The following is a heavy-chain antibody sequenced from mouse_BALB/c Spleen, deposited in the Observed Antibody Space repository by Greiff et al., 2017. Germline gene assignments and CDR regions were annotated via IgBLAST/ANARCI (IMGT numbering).Heavy chain of an antibody. V-gene: IGHV1S22*01. Sequence: LQQPGSELVRPGASVKLSCKASGYTFTSYWMHWVKPRPGQGLAWIGNIYPGSGSTNYDEKFKSKATLTVDTSSSTAYMQLSSLTSEDSAVYYCTRSNDGYSSAWFAYWGQGTLVTVSA. CDR1: GYTFTSYW. CDR3: TRSNDGYSSAWFAY. CDR2: IYPGSGST. D-gene: IGHD2-3*01. J-gene: IGHJ3*01.